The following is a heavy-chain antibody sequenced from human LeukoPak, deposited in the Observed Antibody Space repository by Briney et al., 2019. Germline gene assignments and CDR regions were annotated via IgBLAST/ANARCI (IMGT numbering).Heavy chain of an antibody. V-gene: IGHV1-18*01. Sequence: ASVKVSCKASGYTFTNFGISWVRQAPGQGLEWMGWINPQTGDTKYAQKFQGRVTMTRDTSSSTGNMELSSLRSDDTAVYYCARKYDILTGNDNWFDPWGQGTLVTVSS. J-gene: IGHJ5*02. D-gene: IGHD3-9*01. CDR1: GYTFTNFG. CDR3: ARKYDILTGNDNWFDP. CDR2: INPQTGDT.